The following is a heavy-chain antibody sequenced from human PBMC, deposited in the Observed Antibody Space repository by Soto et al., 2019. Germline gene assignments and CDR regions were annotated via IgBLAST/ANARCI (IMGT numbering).Heavy chain of an antibody. CDR2: ISPYNGRT. J-gene: IGHJ6*02. CDR3: GRFQTYSYAMDV. D-gene: IGHD5-18*01. V-gene: IGHV1-18*01. Sequence: VASVKVSCKASGYSFTSYGIGWVRQVPGQGPEWMGRISPYNGRTNYAQSVKGRVVMTTDISTNTVYLELRSLRSDDSAIYYCGRFQTYSYAMDVWGQGTTVTVSS. CDR1: GYSFTSYG.